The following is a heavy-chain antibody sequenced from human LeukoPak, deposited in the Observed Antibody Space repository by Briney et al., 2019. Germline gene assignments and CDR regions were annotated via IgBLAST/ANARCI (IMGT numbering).Heavy chain of an antibody. J-gene: IGHJ4*02. Sequence: TSETLSLTCTVSDGSISSSSYYWGWIRQPPGKGLEWIGSIYYSGTTYYNPSLKSRVTISVDTSKNQFSLNLSSVTAADTAVYYCARQKGNFDYWGQGTLVTVSS. CDR2: IYYSGTT. D-gene: IGHD3-10*01. CDR3: ARQKGNFDY. V-gene: IGHV4-39*01. CDR1: DGSISSSSYY.